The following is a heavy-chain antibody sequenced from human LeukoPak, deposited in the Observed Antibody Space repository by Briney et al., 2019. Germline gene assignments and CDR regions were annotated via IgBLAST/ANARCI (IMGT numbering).Heavy chain of an antibody. CDR3: TRDEDSSCWSFDY. Sequence: GGSLRLSCAAAGFTFDVYGMSWVRQAPGKGLEWVSGINWNGGSTGYADSVKGRFTISRDNAKNSLYLQMNSLRAEDTALYYCTRDEDSSCWSFDYWGQGTLVTVSS. CDR1: GFTFDVYG. V-gene: IGHV3-20*04. CDR2: INWNGGST. D-gene: IGHD6-19*01. J-gene: IGHJ4*02.